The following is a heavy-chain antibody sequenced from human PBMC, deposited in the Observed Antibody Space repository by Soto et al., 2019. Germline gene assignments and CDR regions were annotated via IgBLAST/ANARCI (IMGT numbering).Heavy chain of an antibody. CDR3: ARGGYYDFWSGYYKDAFDI. V-gene: IGHV4-30-4*01. J-gene: IGHJ3*02. CDR1: GGSISSGDYY. Sequence: NPSETLSLTCTFSGGSISSGDYYWSWIRQPPGKGLEWIGYIYYSGSTYYNPSLKSRVTISVDTSKNQFSLKLSSVTAADTAVYYCARGGYYDFWSGYYKDAFDIWGQGTMVTVSS. CDR2: IYYSGST. D-gene: IGHD3-3*01.